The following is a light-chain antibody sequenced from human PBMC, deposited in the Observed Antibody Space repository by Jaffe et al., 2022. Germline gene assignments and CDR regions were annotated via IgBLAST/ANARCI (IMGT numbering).Light chain of an antibody. CDR1: SSNIGAGYD. CDR3: QSYDNSLSASV. J-gene: IGLJ7*01. CDR2: GNN. V-gene: IGLV1-40*01. Sequence: QSVLTQPPSVSGAPGQRVTISCTGSSSNIGAGYDVHWYQQLPGTAPKLLIYGNNNRPSGVPDRFSGSKSGTSASLAITGLQAEDEADYYCQSYDNSLSASVFGGGTQLTVL.